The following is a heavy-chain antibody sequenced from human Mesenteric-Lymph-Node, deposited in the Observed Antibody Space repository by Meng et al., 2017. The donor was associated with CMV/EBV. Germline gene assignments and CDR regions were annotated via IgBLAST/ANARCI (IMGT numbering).Heavy chain of an antibody. J-gene: IGHJ4*02. V-gene: IGHV1-69-2*01. D-gene: IGHD3-22*01. CDR1: GYTFTDYY. CDR3: ARGDDSSGYYSFGIDY. Sequence: ASVKVSCKVSGYTFTDYYIYWVQQAPGKGLEWMGLVDPEDGETIFAENFQGRVTITADTSTDTAYMELSSLRSEDTAVYYCARGDDSSGYYSFGIDYWGQGTLVTVSS. CDR2: VDPEDGET.